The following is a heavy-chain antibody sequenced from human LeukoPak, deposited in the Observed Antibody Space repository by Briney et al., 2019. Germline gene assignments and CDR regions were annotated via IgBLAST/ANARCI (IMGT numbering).Heavy chain of an antibody. D-gene: IGHD4-17*01. Sequence: GGSLRLSCAASGFTFSSYTMNWGRQAPGKGLEWVSSISCSSSDIYYADSVKGRFNISRDNTKTSLYLQMNSLRAEDTAVYYCARDGYGDYQFDYWGQGTLVTVSS. V-gene: IGHV3-21*01. CDR3: ARDGYGDYQFDY. J-gene: IGHJ4*02. CDR1: GFTFSSYT. CDR2: ISCSSSDI.